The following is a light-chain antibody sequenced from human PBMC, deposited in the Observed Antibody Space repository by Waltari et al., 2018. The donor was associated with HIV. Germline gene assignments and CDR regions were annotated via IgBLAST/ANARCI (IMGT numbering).Light chain of an antibody. CDR1: NIGSNT. CDR2: AES. V-gene: IGLV3-21*02. J-gene: IGLJ3*02. CDR3: QVWDSRSDHPV. Sequence: SYVLTQPPSVSVAPGQTARITCGGNNIGSNTVHWYQQSPGQAPVLVVHAESDRPSGIPERVSGSNSGNTATLTISRVEAGDEAGYYCQVWDSRSDHPVLGGGTRLTVL.